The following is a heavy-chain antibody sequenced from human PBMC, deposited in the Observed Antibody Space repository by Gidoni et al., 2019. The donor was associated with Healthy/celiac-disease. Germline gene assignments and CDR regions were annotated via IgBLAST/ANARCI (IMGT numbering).Heavy chain of an antibody. D-gene: IGHD6-13*01. Sequence: EVQLVESGGGLVQPGGSLRPSCAASGFTFSSYEMNGVRQAPGKGLEWVSSISSSGSTIYYADSVKGRFTISRDNAKNSLYLQMNSLRAEDTAVYYCARVRAAAGAFDIWGQGTMVTVSS. CDR2: ISSSGSTI. CDR3: ARVRAAAGAFDI. CDR1: GFTFSSYE. J-gene: IGHJ3*02. V-gene: IGHV3-48*03.